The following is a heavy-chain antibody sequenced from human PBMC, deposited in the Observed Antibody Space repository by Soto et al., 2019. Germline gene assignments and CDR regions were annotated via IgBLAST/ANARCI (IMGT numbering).Heavy chain of an antibody. Sequence: QVTLKESGPTLVKPTQTLTLTCTFSGFSLTTNRVVVGWVRQPPGKAPSWLAFIYGDDDKRYSPSLWSRLTITKDTSKNQVFLTMTNLDPVDTAIYYCVHRTTVTSDAYWGRGTLATVSS. CDR3: VHRTTVTSDAY. V-gene: IGHV2-5*02. J-gene: IGHJ4*02. D-gene: IGHD4-17*01. CDR1: GFSLTTNRVV. CDR2: IYGDDDK.